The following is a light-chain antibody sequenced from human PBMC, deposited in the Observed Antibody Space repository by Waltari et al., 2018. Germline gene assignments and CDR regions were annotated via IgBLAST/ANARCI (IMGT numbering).Light chain of an antibody. CDR2: KAS. J-gene: IGKJ2*01. CDR3: QQYESYPLT. CDR1: QSIGGW. Sequence: DIQMTQSPSTLSASVGDRVTITCRASQSIGGWLAWYQQKPGKAPNLLIFKASYLESGVSSRLSGSGSGTDFTLTISRLQPADFATYYCQQYESYPLTFGQGTKLEI. V-gene: IGKV1-5*03.